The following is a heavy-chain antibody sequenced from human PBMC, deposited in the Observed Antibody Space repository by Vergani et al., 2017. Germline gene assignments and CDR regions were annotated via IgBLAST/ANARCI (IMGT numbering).Heavy chain of an antibody. CDR2: IHPADSDT. CDR1: GNSFTNYW. J-gene: IGHJ4*02. Sequence: EVQLVQSGAEVKKPGESLNISCQISGNSFTNYWIGWVRQMPGKGLEWMGIIHPADSDTRYSPSFQGQVTISVDKSISTAYLQRSSLRASDSAMYYCARLYGRDSSGSKYFDYWGQGTLVTVSS. V-gene: IGHV5-51*01. CDR3: ARLYGRDSSGSKYFDY. D-gene: IGHD3-22*01.